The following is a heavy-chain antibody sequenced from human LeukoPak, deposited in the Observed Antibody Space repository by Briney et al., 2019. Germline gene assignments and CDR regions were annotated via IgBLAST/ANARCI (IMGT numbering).Heavy chain of an antibody. D-gene: IGHD2-15*01. CDR1: GFTFTNSA. CDR2: IVVGSGNT. V-gene: IGHV1-58*02. J-gene: IGHJ5*02. CDR3: ARSRSGGIVVVVAATSWFDP. Sequence: SVKVSCKASGFTFTNSAMQWVRQARGQRLEWIGWIVVGSGNTNYAQKFQERVTITRDMSTSTAYMELSRLRSDDTAVYYCARSRSGGIVVVVAATSWFDPWGQGTLVTVSS.